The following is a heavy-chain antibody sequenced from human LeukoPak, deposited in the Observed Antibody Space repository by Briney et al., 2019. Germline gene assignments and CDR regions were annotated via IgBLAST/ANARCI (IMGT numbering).Heavy chain of an antibody. CDR1: GGTFSSYA. D-gene: IGHD4-17*01. CDR3: ARVFYGDRGYYFDY. J-gene: IGHJ4*02. V-gene: IGHV1-69*04. CDR2: IIPILGIA. Sequence: SVKVSCKASGGTFSSYAISWVRQAPGQGLEWMGRIIPILGIANYAQKFQGRVTITADKSTSTAYMELSSLRSEDTAVYYCARVFYGDRGYYFDYWGQGTLVTVSS.